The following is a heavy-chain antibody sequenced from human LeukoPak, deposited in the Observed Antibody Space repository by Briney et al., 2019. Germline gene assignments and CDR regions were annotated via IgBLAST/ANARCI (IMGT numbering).Heavy chain of an antibody. CDR2: ISAYNGNT. D-gene: IGHD3-16*01. Sequence: GASVKVSCKASGYTFTSYGISWVRQAPGQGLEWMGWISAYNGNTNYAQKLQGRVTMTTDTSTSTAYMELRSLRSDDTAVYYCARDLEYLYPGGAFDIWGQGTMVTVSS. V-gene: IGHV1-18*01. J-gene: IGHJ3*02. CDR3: ARDLEYLYPGGAFDI. CDR1: GYTFTSYG.